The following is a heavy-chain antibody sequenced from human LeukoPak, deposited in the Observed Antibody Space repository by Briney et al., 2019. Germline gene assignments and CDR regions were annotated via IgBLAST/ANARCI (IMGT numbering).Heavy chain of an antibody. CDR1: GFTFSPYE. Sequence: PGGSLRLSCAASGFTFSPYEMNWVRQAPGKGLEWVAVVSYDGSKKYYADSVKGRFTISRDNSKNTLYLQMNSLRAEDTAVYYCASGFCGGNCYNFDYWGQGTLVTVSS. CDR3: ASGFCGGNCYNFDY. CDR2: VSYDGSKK. D-gene: IGHD2-21*01. V-gene: IGHV3-30*04. J-gene: IGHJ4*02.